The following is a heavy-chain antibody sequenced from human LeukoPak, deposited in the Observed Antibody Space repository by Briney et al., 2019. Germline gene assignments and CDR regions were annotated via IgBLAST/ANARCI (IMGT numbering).Heavy chain of an antibody. Sequence: PSQTLSLTCTVSGGSISSGGYYWSWIRQPPGEGLEWIGYIYERGSTYYHTSLKSRLTISLDTSKDQSSLKLSSVTAADTAVYYCARVTTVTTSFHFDYWGQGTLVTVSS. J-gene: IGHJ4*02. D-gene: IGHD4-17*01. V-gene: IGHV4-30-4*01. CDR1: GGSISSGGYY. CDR3: ARVTTVTTSFHFDY. CDR2: IYERGST.